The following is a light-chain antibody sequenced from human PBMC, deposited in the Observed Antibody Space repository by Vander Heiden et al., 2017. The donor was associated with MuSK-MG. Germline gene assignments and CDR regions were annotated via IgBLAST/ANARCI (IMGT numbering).Light chain of an antibody. CDR3: QQRSNRPQIT. CDR2: DAS. J-gene: IGKJ5*01. CDR1: QRLSSD. Sequence: EITLSQSPVTVSLSQGDTATLSCRPSQRLSSDLAWYQQKPGQAPRHLIYDASTRATGIAARFSGSGSGTDYTLTISNLEPEDYAVYYCQQRSNRPQITFGQGTRLEIK. V-gene: IGKV3-11*01.